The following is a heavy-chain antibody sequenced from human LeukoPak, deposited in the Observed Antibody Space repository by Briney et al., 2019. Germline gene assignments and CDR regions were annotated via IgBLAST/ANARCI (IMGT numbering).Heavy chain of an antibody. V-gene: IGHV1-18*01. CDR2: ISAYNGNT. D-gene: IGHD1-1*01. Sequence: ASVKVSCKASGYTFTSYGISWVRQAPGQGLEWMGWISAYNGNTNYAQKLQGRVTMTTDTSTSTAYMELRSLRPDDTAVYYCARVGLRGTTGTTGWFDPWGQGTLVTVSS. J-gene: IGHJ5*02. CDR3: ARVGLRGTTGTTGWFDP. CDR1: GYTFTSYG.